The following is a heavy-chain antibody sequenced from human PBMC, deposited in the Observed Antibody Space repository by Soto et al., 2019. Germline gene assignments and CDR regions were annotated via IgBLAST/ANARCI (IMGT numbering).Heavy chain of an antibody. J-gene: IGHJ4*02. Sequence: QITLKESGPALVKPTQTLTLTCTFSGFSLSTSGVGVGWIRQPPGKALEWLALIYWDDDKRYSPSLKSRLTITKDTPKNQVVLTMTNMDPVDTATYYCAHTRGEHRYFDYWGQGTLVTVSS. CDR1: GFSLSTSGVG. D-gene: IGHD2-21*01. CDR2: IYWDDDK. CDR3: AHTRGEHRYFDY. V-gene: IGHV2-5*02.